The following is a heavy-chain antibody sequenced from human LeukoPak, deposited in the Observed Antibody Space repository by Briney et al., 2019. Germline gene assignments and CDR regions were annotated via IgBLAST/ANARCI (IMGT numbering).Heavy chain of an antibody. CDR1: GFTFDDYA. J-gene: IGHJ4*02. CDR3: AKVRGIYDSSGYCFDY. D-gene: IGHD3-22*01. CDR2: ISWNSGSI. V-gene: IGHV3-9*01. Sequence: PGGSLRLSCAASGFTFDDYAMHWVRQAPGKGLEWVSGISWNSGSIGYADSVKGRFTISRDNAKNSLYLQMNSLRAEDTALYYCAKVRGIYDSSGYCFDYWGQGTLVTVSS.